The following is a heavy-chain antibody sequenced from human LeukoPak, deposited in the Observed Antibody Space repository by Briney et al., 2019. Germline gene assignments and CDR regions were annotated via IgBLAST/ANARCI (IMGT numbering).Heavy chain of an antibody. CDR2: INSDGSST. CDR3: AREGAADEFDY. Sequence: SGGSLRPSCAASGFTFSSYWMHWVRQAPGKGLVWVSRINSDGSSTNYADSVKGRFTISRDNAKNTLYLQMNSLRAEDTAVYYCAREGAADEFDYWGQGTLVTVSS. CDR1: GFTFSSYW. D-gene: IGHD6-13*01. J-gene: IGHJ4*02. V-gene: IGHV3-74*01.